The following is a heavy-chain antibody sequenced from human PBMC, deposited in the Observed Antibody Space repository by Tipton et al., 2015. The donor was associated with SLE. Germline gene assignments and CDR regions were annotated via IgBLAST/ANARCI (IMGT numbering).Heavy chain of an antibody. D-gene: IGHD6-13*01. Sequence: TLSLTCTVSGGSINSGDYHWNWIRQHPGEGLEWIGDIYYSGGIYYNPSLMSRVTISVDTSKNQFSLKLSSVTAADTAVYYCARVRRDSSSWGLDYWGQGTLITVSS. CDR3: ARVRRDSSSWGLDY. J-gene: IGHJ4*02. CDR1: GGSINSGDYH. CDR2: IYYSGGI. V-gene: IGHV4-31*03.